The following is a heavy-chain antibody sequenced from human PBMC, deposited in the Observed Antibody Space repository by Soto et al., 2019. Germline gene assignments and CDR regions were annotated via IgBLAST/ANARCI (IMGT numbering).Heavy chain of an antibody. CDR3: ARSWYCGGDCYLNDY. D-gene: IGHD2-21*02. V-gene: IGHV1-18*04. CDR1: GYTFTSYG. J-gene: IGHJ4*02. Sequence: QVQLVQSGAEVKKPGASVKVSCKASGYTFTSYGISWVRQAPGQGLEWMGWISAYNGNTNYAQKLQGRVTMTTDTSTSTAYLELRSLRSDDTAVYYCARSWYCGGDCYLNDYWGQGTLVTVSS. CDR2: ISAYNGNT.